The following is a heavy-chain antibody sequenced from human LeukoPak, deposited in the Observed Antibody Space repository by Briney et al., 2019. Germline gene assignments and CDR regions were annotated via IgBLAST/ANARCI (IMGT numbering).Heavy chain of an antibody. D-gene: IGHD5-18*01. Sequence: GGPLRLSCAASGLTVNNNYMNWVRQAPGKGLEWVSALYIGGNTYYADSVRGRFTISRDNSKNTLYLQMNSLRAEDTAIYYCMTAAGYNFGQYRGRGTLVTVSS. CDR3: MTAAGYNFGQY. CDR2: LYIGGNT. V-gene: IGHV3-53*01. CDR1: GLTVNNNY. J-gene: IGHJ4*02.